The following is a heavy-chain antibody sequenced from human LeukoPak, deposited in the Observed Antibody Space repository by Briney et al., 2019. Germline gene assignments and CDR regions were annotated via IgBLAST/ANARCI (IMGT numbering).Heavy chain of an antibody. Sequence: SVKVSCKASGGTFSSYAISWVRQAPGQGLEWMGGIIPIFGTANYAQKFQGRVTITVDESTSTAYMELSSLRSEDTAVYYCARGSSSWHYGSRFDYWGQGTLVTVSS. D-gene: IGHD6-13*01. J-gene: IGHJ4*02. CDR1: GGTFSSYA. CDR3: ARGSSSWHYGSRFDY. CDR2: IIPIFGTA. V-gene: IGHV1-69*01.